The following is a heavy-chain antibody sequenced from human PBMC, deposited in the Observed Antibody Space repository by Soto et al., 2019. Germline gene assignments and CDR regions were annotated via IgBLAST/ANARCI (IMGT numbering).Heavy chain of an antibody. CDR3: ARGGTMVRGVIIDY. V-gene: IGHV4-59*01. Sequence: QVQLQESGPGLVRPSETLSLTCTVSGGSIGSYYWSWIRQPPGKGLEWIGYIYYSGSTNYNPSLTSGVTISVDTSKTQSSLKLSSVTAADTVVYYCARGGTMVRGVIIDYWGQGTLVTVSS. CDR1: GGSIGSYY. J-gene: IGHJ4*02. D-gene: IGHD3-10*01. CDR2: IYYSGST.